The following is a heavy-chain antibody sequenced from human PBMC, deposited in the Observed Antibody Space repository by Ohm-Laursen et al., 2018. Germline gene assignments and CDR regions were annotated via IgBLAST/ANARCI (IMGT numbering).Heavy chain of an antibody. J-gene: IGHJ4*02. Sequence: SLRLSCTASGFTFSDHFMDWVRQAPGKGLEWVARTRNKAHSYTTEYAASVQGRFTISRDDSENSLFLQMNSLKTEDTAVYYCARVLSTDNRGYYAGYWGQGTLVTVSS. CDR1: GFTFSDHF. D-gene: IGHD3-22*01. V-gene: IGHV3-72*01. CDR3: ARVLSTDNRGYYAGY. CDR2: TRNKAHSYTT.